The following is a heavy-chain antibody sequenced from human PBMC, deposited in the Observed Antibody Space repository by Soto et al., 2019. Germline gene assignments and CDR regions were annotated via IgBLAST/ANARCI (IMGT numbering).Heavy chain of an antibody. CDR2: VSHDGVNK. Sequence: GGSLRLSCAASGFSFRNYNLHWVRQAPGKGLEWVAVVSHDGVNKHYAESVKGRLSISRDSSRDTLYLQMNSLRPEDTAVYYCVRETQIVMVVVPTPGSPGAFDMWGQGTMVTVSS. CDR1: GFSFRNYN. J-gene: IGHJ3*02. D-gene: IGHD2-15*01. CDR3: VRETQIVMVVVPTPGSPGAFDM. V-gene: IGHV3-30-3*01.